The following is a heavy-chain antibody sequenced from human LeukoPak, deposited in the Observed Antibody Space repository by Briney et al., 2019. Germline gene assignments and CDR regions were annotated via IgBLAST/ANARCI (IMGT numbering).Heavy chain of an antibody. CDR2: ISAYNGNT. Sequence: ASVKVSCKASGYTFTSYGISWVRQAPGQGLEWMGWISAYNGNTNYAQKLQGRATMTTDTSTSTAYMELRGLRSDDTAVYYCARAAERSYGMDVWGQGTTVTVSS. CDR3: ARAAERSYGMDV. CDR1: GYTFTSYG. J-gene: IGHJ6*02. D-gene: IGHD1-1*01. V-gene: IGHV1-18*01.